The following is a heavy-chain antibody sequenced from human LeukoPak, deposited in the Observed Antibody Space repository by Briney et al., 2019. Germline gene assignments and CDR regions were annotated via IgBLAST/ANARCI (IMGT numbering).Heavy chain of an antibody. CDR2: ISGSGGST. CDR1: GFTFSGYA. V-gene: IGHV3-23*01. CDR3: AKEGLWSSNGLPFDY. J-gene: IGHJ4*02. Sequence: GGSLRLSCVASGFTFSGYAMNWVRQAPGKGLEWVSGISGSGGSTNYADSVKGRFTISRDNSKNTLYLQMNSLKAEDTAVYYCAKEGLWSSNGLPFDYWGQGTLVTVSS. D-gene: IGHD6-19*01.